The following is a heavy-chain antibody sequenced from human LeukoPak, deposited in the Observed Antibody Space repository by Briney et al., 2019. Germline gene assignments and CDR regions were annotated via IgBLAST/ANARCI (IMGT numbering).Heavy chain of an antibody. CDR3: EVWSYNFDY. J-gene: IGHJ4*02. D-gene: IGHD2-15*01. V-gene: IGHV3-48*03. CDR1: GFTFSSHE. Sequence: GGSLRLSCAASGFTFSSHEMQWVRQAPGKGLEWVSYISSSGSTKYYADSVKGRFTISRDNAKNLLYLQMNSLRAEDTAVYYCEVWSYNFDYWGQVTLVTVSS. CDR2: ISSSGSTK.